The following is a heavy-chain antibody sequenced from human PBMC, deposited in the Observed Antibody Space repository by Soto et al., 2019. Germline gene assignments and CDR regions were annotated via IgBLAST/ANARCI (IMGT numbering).Heavy chain of an antibody. J-gene: IGHJ6*02. Sequence: QVQLVESGGGVVQPGRSLRLSCAASGFTFSSYGMHWVRQAPGKGLEWVAVIWHDGSKKYYADSVKGRFTISRDNSKNTLYLQMNSLRAEDTAVYYCARASCSSTSCYALDYYYYGMDVWRQGTTVTVSS. D-gene: IGHD2-2*01. CDR2: IWHDGSKK. CDR3: ARASCSSTSCYALDYYYYGMDV. CDR1: GFTFSSYG. V-gene: IGHV3-33*01.